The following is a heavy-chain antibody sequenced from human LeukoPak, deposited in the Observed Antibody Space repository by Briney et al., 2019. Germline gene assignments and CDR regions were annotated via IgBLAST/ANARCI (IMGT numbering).Heavy chain of an antibody. CDR2: IWFDGTKI. V-gene: IGHV3-33*06. Sequence: GGSLRLSCAASRFDFNAHGMHWVRQAPGKGLEWLATIWFDGTKIYYADSVKGRFTIPRDNSKNTLYLLMDTLRAGDTAVYYCAKQSGAMANFDHWGQGTLVTVSS. CDR1: RFDFNAHG. D-gene: IGHD5-24*01. CDR3: AKQSGAMANFDH. J-gene: IGHJ4*02.